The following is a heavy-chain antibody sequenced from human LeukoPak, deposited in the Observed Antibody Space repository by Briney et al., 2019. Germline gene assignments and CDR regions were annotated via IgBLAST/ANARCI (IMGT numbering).Heavy chain of an antibody. Sequence: GGSLRLSCTASGFTFSGHWIHWVRQAPGMGLVWVSRINEHGTDSMYAESVKGRFTISRDNAKNSLYLQMNSLRAEDTAVYYCARAKATKRSLIYYDSSGHDAFDIWGQGTMVTVSS. J-gene: IGHJ3*02. CDR2: INEHGTDS. CDR3: ARAKATKRSLIYYDSSGHDAFDI. D-gene: IGHD3-22*01. V-gene: IGHV3-74*03. CDR1: GFTFSGHW.